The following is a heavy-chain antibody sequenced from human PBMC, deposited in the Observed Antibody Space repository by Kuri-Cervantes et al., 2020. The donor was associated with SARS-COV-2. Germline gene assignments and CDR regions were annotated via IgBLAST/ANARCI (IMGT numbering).Heavy chain of an antibody. D-gene: IGHD2-15*01. V-gene: IGHV1-2*02. J-gene: IGHJ3*02. CDR2: INPNSGGT. CDR3: ARDQDIVVVVAATPGRGAFDI. CDR1: GYTFTGYY. Sequence: ASVKVSCKASGYTFTGYYMHWVRQAPGQGLEGMGWINPNSGGTNYAQKFQGRVTMTRDTSISTAYMELSRLRSDDTAVYYCARDQDIVVVVAATPGRGAFDIWGQGTMVTVSS.